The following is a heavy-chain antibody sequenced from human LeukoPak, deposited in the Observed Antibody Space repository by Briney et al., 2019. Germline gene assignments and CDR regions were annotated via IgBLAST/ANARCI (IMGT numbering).Heavy chain of an antibody. CDR1: GGTFSSYA. CDR3: ARDSHYYDSNGSVFDY. Sequence: WASVKVSCKASGGTFSSYAISWVRQAPGQGLEWMGGIIPIFGTANYAQKFQGRVTITADESTSTAYMELSSLRSEDTAVYYCARDSHYYDSNGSVFDYWGQGTLVTVSS. V-gene: IGHV1-69*13. CDR2: IIPIFGTA. D-gene: IGHD3-22*01. J-gene: IGHJ4*02.